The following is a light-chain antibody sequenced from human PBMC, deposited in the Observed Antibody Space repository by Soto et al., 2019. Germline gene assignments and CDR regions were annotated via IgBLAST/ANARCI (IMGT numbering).Light chain of an antibody. CDR3: AAWDDSLSGPG. J-gene: IGLJ2*01. V-gene: IGLV1-47*01. CDR2: RDD. CDR1: SSNIGGNH. Sequence: QSVLTQPPSASGTPGQRVTISCSGSSSNIGGNHIYWYQQLPGTAPRLLIYRDDQRPSGVPDRFSGSKSGTSASLAISELRSEDEADYYCAAWDDSLSGPGFGGGTKLTVL.